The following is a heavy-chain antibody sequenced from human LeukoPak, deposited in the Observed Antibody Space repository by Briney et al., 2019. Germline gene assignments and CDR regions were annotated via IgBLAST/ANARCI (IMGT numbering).Heavy chain of an antibody. CDR1: GFTFSSYW. V-gene: IGHV3-74*01. CDR2: INSDGTSS. Sequence: PGGSLRLSCAASGFTFSSYWMHWVRQTPGKGLVWVSRINSDGTSSTYADPVKGRFTISRDNAKNTLYLQMNSLRAEDTAVYYCARDAYSSVESWGQGTLVTVSS. D-gene: IGHD6-19*01. J-gene: IGHJ4*02. CDR3: ARDAYSSVES.